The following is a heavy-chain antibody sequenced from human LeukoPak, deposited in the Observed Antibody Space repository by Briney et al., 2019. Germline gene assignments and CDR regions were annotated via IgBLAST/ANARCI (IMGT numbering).Heavy chain of an antibody. CDR3: ASLGYCSSTSCYPYFQH. D-gene: IGHD2-2*01. CDR1: GFTFSSNY. J-gene: IGHJ1*01. V-gene: IGHV3-53*04. Sequence: GGSLRLSCAASGFTFSSNYMSWVRQAPGKGLEWVPVIYSGGSTYYSDSVKGRFTISRHNSKNTLYLQMNSLRAEDTAVYYCASLGYCSSTSCYPYFQHWGQGTLVTVSS. CDR2: IYSGGST.